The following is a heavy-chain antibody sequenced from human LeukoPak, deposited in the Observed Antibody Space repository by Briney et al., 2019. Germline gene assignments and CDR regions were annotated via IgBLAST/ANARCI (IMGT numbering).Heavy chain of an antibody. Sequence: GGSLGLSCAASGFTFSNAWMSWVRQAPGKGLEWVGRIKSKTDGGTTDYAAPVKGRFTISRDDSKNTLYLQMNSLKTEDTAVYYCTTPGTHDYGDYIWFDPWGQGTLVTVSS. V-gene: IGHV3-15*01. J-gene: IGHJ5*02. CDR1: GFTFSNAW. CDR3: TTPGTHDYGDYIWFDP. D-gene: IGHD4-17*01. CDR2: IKSKTDGGTT.